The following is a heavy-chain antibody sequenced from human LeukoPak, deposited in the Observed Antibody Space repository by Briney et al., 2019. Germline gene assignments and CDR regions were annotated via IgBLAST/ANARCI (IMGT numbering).Heavy chain of an antibody. CDR2: IYHSGST. Sequence: SETLSLTCAVSGYSISSGYYWGWIRQPPGKGREWIGSIYHSGSTYYNPSLKSRVTISVDTSKNQFSLKLSSVTAAKTAVYYCARLRHYYGSGSLNWFDPCGQRTLVTVSS. V-gene: IGHV4-38-2*01. D-gene: IGHD3-10*01. CDR3: ARLRHYYGSGSLNWFDP. J-gene: IGHJ5*02. CDR1: GYSISSGYY.